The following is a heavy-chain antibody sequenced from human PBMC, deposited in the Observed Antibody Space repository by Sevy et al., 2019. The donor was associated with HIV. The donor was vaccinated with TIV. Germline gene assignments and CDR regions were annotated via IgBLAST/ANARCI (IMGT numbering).Heavy chain of an antibody. D-gene: IGHD3-10*01. V-gene: IGHV4-39*01. CDR1: GGSISSRSSY. J-gene: IGHJ5*02. CDR3: ASTRDYYGSGSSFSHWFDP. CDR2: IYYSGST. Sequence: SETLSLTSTVSGGSISSRSSYWGWIRQPPGKGLEWIGSIYYSGSTYSNPSLKSRLTMSVDTSKNQFSLKLSSVTTADTAVYYCASTRDYYGSGSSFSHWFDPWGQGILVTVSS.